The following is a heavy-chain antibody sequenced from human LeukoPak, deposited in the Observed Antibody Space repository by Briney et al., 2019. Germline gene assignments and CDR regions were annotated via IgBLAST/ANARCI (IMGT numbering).Heavy chain of an antibody. V-gene: IGHV3-33*08. Sequence: GGSLRLSCAASGFTDSSNYMSWVRQAPGKGLEWVAVIWYDGSNKYYADSVKGRFTVSRDNSKNTVYLQMNSLRAEDTAVYYCARDPGDYVGNDAFDIWGQGTMVTVSS. J-gene: IGHJ3*02. CDR3: ARDPGDYVGNDAFDI. D-gene: IGHD4-17*01. CDR2: IWYDGSNK. CDR1: GFTDSSNY.